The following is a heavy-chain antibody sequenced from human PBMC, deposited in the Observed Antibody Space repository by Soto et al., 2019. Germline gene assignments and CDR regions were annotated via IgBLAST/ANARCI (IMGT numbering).Heavy chain of an antibody. Sequence: SETLSLTCTVSGGSINSGDDYWSWIRQPPGKGLEWIGYIYYSGSTYYNPPLRSRVTISIDTSKNHFFLNLSSVTAADTAVYFCARIGLTTALLWGQGTLVTVSS. J-gene: IGHJ4*02. CDR1: GGSINSGDDY. CDR3: ARIGLTTALL. D-gene: IGHD4-17*01. V-gene: IGHV4-30-4*01. CDR2: IYYSGST.